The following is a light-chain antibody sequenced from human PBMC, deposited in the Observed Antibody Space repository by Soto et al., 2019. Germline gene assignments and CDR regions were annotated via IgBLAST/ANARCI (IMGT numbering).Light chain of an antibody. J-gene: IGKJ1*01. CDR1: QSVLYSSNNQNY. CDR3: QQYYSTPLRT. CDR2: WAS. Sequence: DIVMTQSPDSLAVSLGERATINCKSSQSVLYSSNNQNYLAWYQQKPGQPPKLLIYWASTRESGVPDRFSGSGSGTDFTLTISSLQAEDVAVYYCQQYYSTPLRTFGQGTKVEIK. V-gene: IGKV4-1*01.